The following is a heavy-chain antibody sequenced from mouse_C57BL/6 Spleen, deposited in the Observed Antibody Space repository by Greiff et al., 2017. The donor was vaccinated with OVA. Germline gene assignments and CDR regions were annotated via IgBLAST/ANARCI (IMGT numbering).Heavy chain of an antibody. CDR2: IHPNSGST. Sequence: VQLQQPGAELVKPGASVKLSCKASGYTFTSYWMHWVKQRPGQGLEWIGMIHPNSGSTNYNEKFKSKATLTVDKSSSTAYMQLSSLTSEDSAVYYCARDGITTVVARDYWGQGTTRTVSS. CDR3: ARDGITTVVARDY. D-gene: IGHD1-1*01. J-gene: IGHJ2*01. CDR1: GYTFTSYW. V-gene: IGHV1-64*01.